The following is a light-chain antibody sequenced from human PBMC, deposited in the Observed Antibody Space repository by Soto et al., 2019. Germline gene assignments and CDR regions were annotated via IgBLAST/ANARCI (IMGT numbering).Light chain of an antibody. CDR3: MQAVEVPYI. Sequence: DIVMTQSPLSLPVTPGESASISCRSSQSLLHSDGNIYLDWYLQKPGQSPQLLIYLVPNRASGVPDRFSGSRSGTDFTLKISRVEAEDVGVYYCMQAVEVPYIFGQGTKLDIK. CDR2: LVP. V-gene: IGKV2-28*01. J-gene: IGKJ2*01. CDR1: QSLLHSDGNIY.